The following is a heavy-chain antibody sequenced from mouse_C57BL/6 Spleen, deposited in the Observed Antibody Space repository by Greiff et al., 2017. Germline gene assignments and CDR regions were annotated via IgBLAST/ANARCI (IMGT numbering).Heavy chain of an antibody. CDR1: GFTFSSYA. CDR2: ISDGGSYT. Sequence: EVQGVESGGGLVKPGGSLKLSCAASGFTFSSYAMSWVRQTPEKRLEWVATISDGGSYTYYPDNVKGRFTISRDNAKNNLYLQMSHLKSEDTAMYYRARRYSNSRYFDVWGTGTTVTVSS. CDR3: ARRYSNSRYFDV. D-gene: IGHD2-5*01. V-gene: IGHV5-4*01. J-gene: IGHJ1*03.